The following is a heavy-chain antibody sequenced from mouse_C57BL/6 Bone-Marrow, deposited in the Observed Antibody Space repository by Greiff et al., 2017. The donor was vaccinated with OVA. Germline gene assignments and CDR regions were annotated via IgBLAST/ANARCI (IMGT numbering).Heavy chain of an antibody. D-gene: IGHD2-4*01. CDR3: GRGDYDWYFDV. J-gene: IGHJ1*03. CDR1: GYTFTSYW. V-gene: IGHV1-59*01. CDR2: IDPSDSYT. Sequence: QVQLQQPGAELVRPGTSVKLSCKASGYTFTSYWMHWVKQRPGQGLEWIGVIDPSDSYTNYNQKFKGKATLTVDTSSSTAYMQLSSLTSEDSAVYYCGRGDYDWYFDVWGTGTTVTVSS.